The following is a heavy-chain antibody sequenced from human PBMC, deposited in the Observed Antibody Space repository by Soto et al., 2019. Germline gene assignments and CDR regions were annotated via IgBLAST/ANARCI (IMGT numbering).Heavy chain of an antibody. CDR3: ARLGPVFHGYYYYYGMDV. V-gene: IGHV4-39*01. J-gene: IGHJ6*02. D-gene: IGHD2-21*01. CDR2: IYYSGST. Sequence: QLQLQESGPGLVKPSETLSLTCTVSGGSISSSSYYWGWIRQPPGKGLEWIGSIYYSGSTYYNPSLKSRVTISVDTSKNQFSLKLSSVTAADTAVYYCARLGPVFHGYYYYYGMDVWGQGTTVTVSS. CDR1: GGSISSSSYY.